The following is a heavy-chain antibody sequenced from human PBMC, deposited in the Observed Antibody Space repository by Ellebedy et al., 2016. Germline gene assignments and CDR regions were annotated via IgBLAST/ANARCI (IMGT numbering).Heavy chain of an antibody. CDR2: IIPILGIA. CDR3: ARAPRSGGVPAAMGGGDY. Sequence: SVKVSCXASGYTFTSYGISWVRQAPGQGLEWMGRIIPILGIANYAQKFQGRVTITADKSTSTAYMELSSLRSEDTAVYYCARAPRSGGVPAAMGGGDYWGQGTLVTVSS. J-gene: IGHJ4*02. D-gene: IGHD2-2*01. CDR1: GYTFTSYG. V-gene: IGHV1-69*04.